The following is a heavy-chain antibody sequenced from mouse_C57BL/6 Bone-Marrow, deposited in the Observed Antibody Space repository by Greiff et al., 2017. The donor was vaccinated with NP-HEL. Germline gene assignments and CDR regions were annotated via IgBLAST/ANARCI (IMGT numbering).Heavy chain of an antibody. CDR3: AGFYYGSSYGYFDV. Sequence: QVQLKESGPELVKPGASVKISCKASGYTFTDYYINWVKQRPGQGLEWIGWIFPGSGSTYYNEKFKGKATLTVDKSSSTAYMLLSSLTSEDSAVYFCAGFYYGSSYGYFDVWGTGTTVTVSS. CDR1: GYTFTDYY. V-gene: IGHV1-75*01. D-gene: IGHD1-1*01. J-gene: IGHJ1*03. CDR2: IFPGSGST.